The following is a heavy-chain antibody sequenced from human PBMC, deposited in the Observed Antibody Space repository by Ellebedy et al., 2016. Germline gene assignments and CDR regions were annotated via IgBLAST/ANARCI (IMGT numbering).Heavy chain of an antibody. D-gene: IGHD3-10*01. V-gene: IGHV1-69*04. CDR1: RGTFNSSA. CDR2: IIPMLNVS. Sequence: SVKVSXKASRGTFNSSAINWLRQAPGQGLEWMGRIIPMLNVSTYAQRFQGRVTISADKVTSTAYMDVMSLRSEDTAVYFCAGDPRLTMVRGVPNWFDPWGQGTLVTVSS. CDR3: AGDPRLTMVRGVPNWFDP. J-gene: IGHJ5*02.